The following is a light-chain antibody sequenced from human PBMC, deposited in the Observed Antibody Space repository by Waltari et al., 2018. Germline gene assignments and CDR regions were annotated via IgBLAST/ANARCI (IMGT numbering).Light chain of an antibody. CDR1: QSVSNY. J-gene: IGKJ4*01. CDR3: QQRAKWPLT. Sequence: EIVLTQSPAKLSLSPGERATLSCRASQSVSNYLAWYQQKPGQAPTLLIYDTSNRATDLPARVSGSGSGTDFTLTITSLEPGDSAIYYCQQRAKWPLTFGGGTRVETK. CDR2: DTS. V-gene: IGKV3-11*01.